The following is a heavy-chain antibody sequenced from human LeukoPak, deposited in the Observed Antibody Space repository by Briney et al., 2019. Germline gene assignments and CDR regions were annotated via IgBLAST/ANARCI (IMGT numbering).Heavy chain of an antibody. CDR3: ARPLLKVRFCTVGSCYFYAMDV. V-gene: IGHV7-4-1*01. J-gene: IGHJ6*02. CDR2: INTTTGNP. CDR1: GYTFGNYA. D-gene: IGHD2-15*01. Sequence: ASVKVSCKASGYTFGNYALDWVRQAPGQGLEWMGWINTTTGNPTYAQGFTGRFVFSLDTSVSTAYLQISSLKADDVAVYYCARPLLKVRFCTVGSCYFYAMDVWGQGTTVTVSS.